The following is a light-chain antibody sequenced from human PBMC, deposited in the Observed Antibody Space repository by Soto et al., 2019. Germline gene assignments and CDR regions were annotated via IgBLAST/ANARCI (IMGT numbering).Light chain of an antibody. CDR2: EVR. J-gene: IGLJ2*01. CDR3: SSYGGSDNLI. CDR1: SNDLGGYNY. V-gene: IGLV2-8*01. Sequence: QSALTQPPSASGCPGQSVTISCTGSSNDLGGYNYVSWYQHHPGKAPKLIIYEVRERPSGVPDRFSGSKSGNTASLTVSGLQAEDEADYYCSSYGGSDNLIFGGGTKLTVL.